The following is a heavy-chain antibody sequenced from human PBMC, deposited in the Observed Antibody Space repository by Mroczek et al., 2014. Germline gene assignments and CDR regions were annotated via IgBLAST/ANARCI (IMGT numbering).Heavy chain of an antibody. CDR1: GGSISSYY. CDR2: IYYSGST. CDR3: ARDRVGATTGYYYYYMDV. J-gene: IGHJ6*03. D-gene: IGHD1-26*01. Sequence: QVQLQESGPGLVKPSETLSLTCTVSGGSISSYYWSWIRQPPGKGLEWIGYIYYSGSTNYNPSLKSRVTISVDTSKNQFSLKLSSVTAADTAVYYCARDRVGATTGYYYYYMDVWGKGTTVTVSS. V-gene: IGHV4-59*01.